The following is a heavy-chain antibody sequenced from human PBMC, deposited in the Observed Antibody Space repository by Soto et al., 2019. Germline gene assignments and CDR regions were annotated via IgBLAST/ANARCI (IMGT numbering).Heavy chain of an antibody. CDR1: GGTFSSYA. Sequence: SVKVSCKASGGTFSSYAISWVRQAPGQGLEWMGGIIPIFGTANYAQKFQGRVTITADESTSTAYMELSSLRSEDTAVYYCARELPRKAYYYYGMDVWCQGTTVTVSS. J-gene: IGHJ6*02. CDR3: ARELPRKAYYYYGMDV. CDR2: IIPIFGTA. V-gene: IGHV1-69*13.